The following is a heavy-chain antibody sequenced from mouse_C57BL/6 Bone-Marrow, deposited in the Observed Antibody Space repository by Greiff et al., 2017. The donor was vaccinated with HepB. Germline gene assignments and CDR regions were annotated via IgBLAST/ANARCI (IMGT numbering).Heavy chain of an antibody. J-gene: IGHJ1*01. CDR3: ARDCRGYYSGSNSHWCFDV. D-gene: IGHD1-1*01. CDR1: GFTFSSYA. Sequence: EVHLVESGGGLVKPGGSLKLSCAASGFTFSSYAMSWVRQTPEKRLEWVATISDGGSYTYYPDNVKGRFTISRDNAKNNLYMQMSHLKSEDTAMYYCARDCRGYYSGSNSHWCFDVWGPGTTVTVSS. CDR2: ISDGGSYT. V-gene: IGHV5-4*01.